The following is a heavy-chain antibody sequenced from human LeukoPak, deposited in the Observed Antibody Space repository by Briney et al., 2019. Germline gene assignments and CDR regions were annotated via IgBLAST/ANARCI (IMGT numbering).Heavy chain of an antibody. CDR1: GGSISSYY. CDR3: ARVFDYYDSSGYYGPIDY. J-gene: IGHJ4*02. D-gene: IGHD3-22*01. Sequence: PSETLSLTCTVSGGSISSYYWSWIRQPPGKGLEWIGYIYYSGSTNYNPSLKSRVTISVDTSKNQFSLKLSSVTAADTAVYYCARVFDYYDSSGYYGPIDYWGQGILVTVSS. CDR2: IYYSGST. V-gene: IGHV4-59*12.